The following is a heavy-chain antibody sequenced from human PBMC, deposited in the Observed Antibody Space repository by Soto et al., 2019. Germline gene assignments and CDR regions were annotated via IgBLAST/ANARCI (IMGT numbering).Heavy chain of an antibody. CDR1: GFTVSSNY. CDR3: AKDLREMATNLPYY. Sequence: GGSLRLSCAASGFTVSSNYMGWVRQAPGKGLEWVSVIYSGGSTYYADSVKGRFTISRHNSKNTLYLQMNSLRGEDTAVYYCAKDLREMATNLPYYWGQXTLVPVSS. J-gene: IGHJ4*02. V-gene: IGHV3-53*04. D-gene: IGHD3-16*01. CDR2: IYSGGST.